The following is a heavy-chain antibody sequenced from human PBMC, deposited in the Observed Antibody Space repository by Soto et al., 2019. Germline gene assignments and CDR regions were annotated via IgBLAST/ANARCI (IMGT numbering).Heavy chain of an antibody. CDR3: ARSGYNWNEIRFDS. J-gene: IGHJ4*02. V-gene: IGHV4-59*08. CDR2: IYYSGST. Sequence: SETLSLTCPVSGASLTRYYWAGFWQPPGGGPEWIGYIYYSGSTNYNPSLKSRVTMSVDTSKTQFSLQLTSVTAADTAVYYCARSGYNWNEIRFDSWGQGTLVTVSS. CDR1: GASLTRYY. D-gene: IGHD1-20*01.